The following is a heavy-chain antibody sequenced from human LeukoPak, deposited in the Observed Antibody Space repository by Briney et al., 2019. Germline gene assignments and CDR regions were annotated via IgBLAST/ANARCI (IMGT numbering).Heavy chain of an antibody. CDR1: GHSIGSGYY. J-gene: IGHJ6*03. CDR2: IYHSGST. Sequence: SETLSLTCAVSGHSIGSGYYWGWIRQPPGKGLEWIGSIYHSGSTYYNPSLKSRVTISVDTSKNQFSLKLSSVTAADTAVYYCARRGYCSGGSCGYMDVWGKGTTVTVSS. D-gene: IGHD2-15*01. V-gene: IGHV4-38-2*01. CDR3: ARRGYCSGGSCGYMDV.